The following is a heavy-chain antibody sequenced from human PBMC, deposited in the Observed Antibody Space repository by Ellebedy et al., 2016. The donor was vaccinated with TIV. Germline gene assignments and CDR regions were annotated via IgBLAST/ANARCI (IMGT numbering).Heavy chain of an antibody. Sequence: GGSLRLSXAASGFTFSSYAMSWVRQAPGKGLEWVAAISGTGISTYYADSVKGRFTISRDNSKKTVYLQMNSLRAEDTATYYCAKDLFRSTPTGGAFDFWGQGTMVTVSS. CDR2: ISGTGIST. V-gene: IGHV3-23*01. CDR1: GFTFSSYA. J-gene: IGHJ3*01. D-gene: IGHD3-16*01. CDR3: AKDLFRSTPTGGAFDF.